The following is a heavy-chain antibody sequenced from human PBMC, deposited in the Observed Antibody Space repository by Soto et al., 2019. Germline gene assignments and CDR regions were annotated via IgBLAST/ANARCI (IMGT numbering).Heavy chain of an antibody. D-gene: IGHD3-9*01. J-gene: IGHJ3*02. Sequence: GASVKVSCKASGYTFTSYYMHWVRQAPGQGLEWMGIINPSGGSTSYAQKFQGRVTMTRDTSTSTVYMELSSLRSEDTAVYYCARDRELRYVDWYRDNDAFDIWGQGTMVTVSS. V-gene: IGHV1-46*03. CDR2: INPSGGST. CDR3: ARDRELRYVDWYRDNDAFDI. CDR1: GYTFTSYY.